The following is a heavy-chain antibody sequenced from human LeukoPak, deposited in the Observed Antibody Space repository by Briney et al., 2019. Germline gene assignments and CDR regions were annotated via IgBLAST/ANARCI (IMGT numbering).Heavy chain of an antibody. Sequence: ASVKVSCKASGYTFTSYYMHWVRQAPGQGLEWMGIINPSGGSTSYAQKFQGRVTMTRDMSTSTVYMELSSLRSEDTAVYYCARDTKDYYDSSGYYDYWGQGTLVTVSS. CDR3: ARDTKDYYDSSGYYDY. J-gene: IGHJ4*02. CDR2: INPSGGST. V-gene: IGHV1-46*01. D-gene: IGHD3-22*01. CDR1: GYTFTSYY.